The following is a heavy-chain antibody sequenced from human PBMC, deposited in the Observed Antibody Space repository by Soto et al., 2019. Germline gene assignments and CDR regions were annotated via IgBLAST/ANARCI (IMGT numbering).Heavy chain of an antibody. CDR3: ARGGGPIRRDLQLQLGDY. CDR1: GFTFSSYG. D-gene: IGHD4-4*01. J-gene: IGHJ4*02. CDR2: IWYDGSNK. V-gene: IGHV3-33*01. Sequence: QVQLVESGGGVVQPGRSLRLSCAASGFTFSSYGMHWVRQAPGKGLEWVAVIWYDGSNKYYADSVKGRFTISRDNSKNTLYLQMNSLRAEDTAVYYCARGGGPIRRDLQLQLGDYWGQGTLVTVSS.